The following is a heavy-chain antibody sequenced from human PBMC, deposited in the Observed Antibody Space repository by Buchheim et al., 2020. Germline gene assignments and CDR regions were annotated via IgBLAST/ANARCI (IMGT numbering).Heavy chain of an antibody. Sequence: EVQLLESGGDLVQPGGSLRLSCAASGFTFSSYGMSWVRQAPGKGLEWVSTISGSGTNTQYADSVKGRFSISRDNSKNTLYLQMNSLRAEDTAIYYCAKDPVGWGWVYLDSWGQGTL. CDR1: GFTFSSYG. CDR2: ISGSGTNT. CDR3: AKDPVGWGWVYLDS. V-gene: IGHV3-23*01. J-gene: IGHJ4*02. D-gene: IGHD1-26*01.